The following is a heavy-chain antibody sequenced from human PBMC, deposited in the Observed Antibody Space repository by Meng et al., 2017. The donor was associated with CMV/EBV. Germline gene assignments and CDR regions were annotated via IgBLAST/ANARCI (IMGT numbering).Heavy chain of an antibody. CDR1: GYTFTSYD. D-gene: IGHD3-9*01. V-gene: IGHV1-8*01. CDR2: MNPKSGNT. Sequence: AAVPVSYLACGYTFTSYDINWLGQATGQGLEWMGWMNPKSGNTGYAQKFQGRVTMTRNTSISTAYMELSSLRSEDTAVYYCNLDILTGYEAYGMDVWGQGTTVTVSS. CDR3: NLDILTGYEAYGMDV. J-gene: IGHJ6*02.